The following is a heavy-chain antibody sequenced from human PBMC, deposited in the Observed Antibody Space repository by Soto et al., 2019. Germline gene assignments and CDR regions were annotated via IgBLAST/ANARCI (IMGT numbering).Heavy chain of an antibody. V-gene: IGHV1-18*04. Sequence: QVQLVQSGTEVKKPEASVKVSCKASGYTFTNYGISWVRQAPGQGLEWMGWISGYNGNTNYAQRLQGRVTMTTDTSTRTAYMDLRSLRSDDTAVYYCAREDSTDPYFDYWGQGTLVTVSS. CDR2: ISGYNGNT. D-gene: IGHD2-15*01. CDR3: AREDSTDPYFDY. J-gene: IGHJ4*02. CDR1: GYTFTNYG.